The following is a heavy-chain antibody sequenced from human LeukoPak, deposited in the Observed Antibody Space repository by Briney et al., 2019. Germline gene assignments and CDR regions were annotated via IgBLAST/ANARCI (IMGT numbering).Heavy chain of an antibody. V-gene: IGHV3-23*01. CDR2: ISGSGGVT. J-gene: IGHJ4*02. CDR3: AKGDTTWELPHDY. CDR1: GFTFSSYA. D-gene: IGHD1-26*01. Sequence: GGSLRLSCAASGFTFSSYAMSWVRQAPGKGLEWVSAISGSGGVTSYADSVKGRFTISRDNSKNTLYLQMNSLRAEDTAVYYCAKGDTTWELPHDYWGQGTLVTVSS.